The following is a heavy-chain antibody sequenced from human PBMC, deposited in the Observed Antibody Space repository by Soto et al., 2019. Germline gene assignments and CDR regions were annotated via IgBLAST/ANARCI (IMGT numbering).Heavy chain of an antibody. CDR2: IYYSGST. CDR1: GGSISSGDYY. V-gene: IGHV4-30-4*01. CDR3: ARGKSGDYDY. D-gene: IGHD4-17*01. J-gene: IGHJ4*02. Sequence: QVQLQESGPGLVKPSQTLSLTCTVSGGSISSGDYYWSWIRQPPGKGLEGIGYIYYSGSTDYNPSLKXXVXLXAPTSQNQYPLKLRSVTAADTAVSYRARGKSGDYDYWVQGTLVTVTS.